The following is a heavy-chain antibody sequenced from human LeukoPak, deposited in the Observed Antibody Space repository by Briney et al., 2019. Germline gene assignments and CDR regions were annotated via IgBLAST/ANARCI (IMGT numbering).Heavy chain of an antibody. CDR3: ARAPGEGWFDP. V-gene: IGHV3-7*01. CDR1: GFTFSSYW. D-gene: IGHD4-17*01. Sequence: GGSLRLSCAASGFTFSSYWMSWVRQAPGKGLEWVASIKQDGSEKYYVDSVKGRFTISRDNTKNSLYLQMNSLRAEDTALYYCARAPGEGWFDPWGQGTLVTVSS. CDR2: IKQDGSEK. J-gene: IGHJ5*02.